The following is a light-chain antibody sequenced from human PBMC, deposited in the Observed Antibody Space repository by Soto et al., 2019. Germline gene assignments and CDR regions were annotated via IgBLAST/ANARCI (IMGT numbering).Light chain of an antibody. CDR3: QHYNNWPPWT. J-gene: IGKJ1*01. CDR1: QRVSSN. CDR2: GAS. Sequence: EIVITQSPATLSVSPGERATLSCRASQRVSSNLAWYQQKPVHAPRLLIYGASIRATGIPARFSGSGSGTEFTLTISSLQSEDFAVYYCQHYNNWPPWTFGQGTKVDI. V-gene: IGKV3-15*01.